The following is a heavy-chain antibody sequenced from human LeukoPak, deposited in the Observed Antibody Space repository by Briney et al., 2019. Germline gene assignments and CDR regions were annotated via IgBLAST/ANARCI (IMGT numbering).Heavy chain of an antibody. CDR2: ISYDGSNE. J-gene: IGHJ4*02. V-gene: IGHV3-30*04. CDR1: GFTFSSYT. CDR3: AGRGSQYFFHY. D-gene: IGHD1-26*01. Sequence: PGRSLRLSCAASGFTFSSYTLHWVRQAPGKGLEWVAVISYDGSNEYYADSVKGRFTISRDNSKTTLYLQMNSLRAEDTGVYFGAGRGSQYFFHYWGPGTLVTVSS.